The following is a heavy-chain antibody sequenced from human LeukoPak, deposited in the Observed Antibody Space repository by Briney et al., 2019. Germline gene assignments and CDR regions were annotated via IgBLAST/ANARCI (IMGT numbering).Heavy chain of an antibody. Sequence: GGSLRLSCAASGFTFSSYAMHWVRQAPGKGLEWVAVISYDGSNKYYADSVKGRFTISRDNSKNTLYLQMNSLRAGDTAVYYCARLNSGYYDSSGYLDYWGQGTLVTVSS. D-gene: IGHD3-22*01. V-gene: IGHV3-30*04. J-gene: IGHJ4*02. CDR2: ISYDGSNK. CDR3: ARLNSGYYDSSGYLDY. CDR1: GFTFSSYA.